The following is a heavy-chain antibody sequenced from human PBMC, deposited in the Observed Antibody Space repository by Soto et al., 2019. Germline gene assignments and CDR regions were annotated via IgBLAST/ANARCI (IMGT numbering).Heavy chain of an antibody. D-gene: IGHD3-22*01. CDR3: AKGDHYDSSGYNPYNWFDF. CDR2: ISDSGGGT. Sequence: PXGALRLTFAASGFTFSSYSMSWVRQAPGKGLDWVSSISDSGGGTYYADSVKGRFTISRDNSKNTLSLQMSSLRAEDTAVYYCAKGDHYDSSGYNPYNWFDFWGQGTLVTVSS. V-gene: IGHV3-23*01. J-gene: IGHJ5*01. CDR1: GFTFSSYS.